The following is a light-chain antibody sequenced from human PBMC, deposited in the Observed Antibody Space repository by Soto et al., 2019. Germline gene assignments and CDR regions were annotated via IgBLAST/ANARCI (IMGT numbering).Light chain of an antibody. CDR3: QHYNNWPPYT. J-gene: IGKJ2*01. CDR2: GAS. Sequence: EIVMTQSPATLSVSPGERVTLSCRASQSVSSSLAWYQQKAGQAPRLLIYGASTRATGIPARFSGSGSGTEFTLTISSLQSEDFALYYCQHYNNWPPYTFGQWTKLETK. CDR1: QSVSSS. V-gene: IGKV3-15*01.